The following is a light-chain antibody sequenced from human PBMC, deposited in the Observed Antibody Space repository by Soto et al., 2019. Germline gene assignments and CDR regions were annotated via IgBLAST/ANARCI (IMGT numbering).Light chain of an antibody. J-gene: IGKJ1*01. CDR3: QKYENWPPWT. CDR1: QSVRTN. CDR2: GAT. Sequence: EIVMPQSPATLSVSPGDSSPLSCRASQSVRTNLAWYQQKPGQAPRLLIYGATTRATGIPARFSGSGSGTEFTLTISSLQSEDLAIYYCQKYENWPPWTVGQGTKVDIK. V-gene: IGKV3-15*01.